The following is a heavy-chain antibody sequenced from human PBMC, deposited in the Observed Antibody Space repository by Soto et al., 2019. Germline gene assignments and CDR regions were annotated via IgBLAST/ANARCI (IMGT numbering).Heavy chain of an antibody. J-gene: IGHJ4*02. CDR2: ITGSAGST. D-gene: IGHD5-12*01. CDR1: GFTFSSYA. Sequence: ESGGGLVQPGGSLRLSCAASGFTFSSYAMSWVRQAPGKGLEWVSSITGSAGSTYYADSVKGRFTISRDNSKNTLHLQMNSLRVEDTAVYYCAKDRNRWLRFDLGYWGQGTLVTVSS. V-gene: IGHV3-23*01. CDR3: AKDRNRWLRFDLGY.